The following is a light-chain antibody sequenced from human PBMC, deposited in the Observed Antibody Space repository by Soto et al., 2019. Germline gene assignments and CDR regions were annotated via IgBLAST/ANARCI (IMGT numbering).Light chain of an antibody. CDR1: QSVISTY. Sequence: EIVLTQSPGTLSLSPGERATLSCRASQSVISTYLAWYQQKPGQAPRLLFYGASGRATGIPDRYSGSGSGTDFTLTIIRLEPEDCAIYFCHLYGRHMYTFGQGTKLEIK. CDR2: GAS. J-gene: IGKJ2*01. CDR3: HLYGRHMYT. V-gene: IGKV3-20*01.